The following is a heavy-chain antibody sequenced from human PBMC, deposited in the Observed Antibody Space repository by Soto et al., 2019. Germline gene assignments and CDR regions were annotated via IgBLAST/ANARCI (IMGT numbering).Heavy chain of an antibody. J-gene: IGHJ4*02. Sequence: GGSLRLSCAASGFTFSNYGMHWVRQAPGKGLEWVAFIWYDGGNKYYAESVKGRFTISRDNSKNTLYLQMNSLRAEDTAVYYCARDGDVNTGFGKDYWGQGALVTVSS. D-gene: IGHD3-16*01. CDR1: GFTFSNYG. CDR2: IWYDGGNK. V-gene: IGHV3-33*01. CDR3: ARDGDVNTGFGKDY.